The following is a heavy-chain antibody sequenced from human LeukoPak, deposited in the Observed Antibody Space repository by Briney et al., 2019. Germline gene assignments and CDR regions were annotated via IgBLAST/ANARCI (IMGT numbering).Heavy chain of an antibody. V-gene: IGHV4-4*07. CDR3: ARSVVASKPPAL. J-gene: IGHJ4*02. CDR2: IYTSGST. CDR1: GGTIGSYY. D-gene: IGHD2-15*01. Sequence: SETLSLTCSISGGTIGSYYWSWIRQPAGEGLEWIGRIYTSGSTNYNPSLKRRVTMSVDTSKTQFSLRLNPVTAADTAIYYCARSVVASKPPALWGQGTLVTVSS.